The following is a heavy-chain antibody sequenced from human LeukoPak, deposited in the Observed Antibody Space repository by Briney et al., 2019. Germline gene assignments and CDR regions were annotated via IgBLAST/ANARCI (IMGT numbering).Heavy chain of an antibody. Sequence: PGGSLRLSCAASGFTFSSNSMDWVRQAPGKGLEWVSSISRSSSNIYYADSVKGRFTISRDNAKNSPYLQMNSLRAEDTAVYYCAKGREGYNSYDYWGQGTLVTVSS. J-gene: IGHJ4*02. V-gene: IGHV3-21*01. CDR3: AKGREGYNSYDY. CDR2: ISRSSSNI. CDR1: GFTFSSNS. D-gene: IGHD5-24*01.